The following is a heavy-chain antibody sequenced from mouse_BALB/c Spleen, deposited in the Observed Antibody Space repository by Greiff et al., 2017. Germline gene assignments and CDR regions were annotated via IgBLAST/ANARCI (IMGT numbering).Heavy chain of an antibody. V-gene: IGHV1-87*01. J-gene: IGHJ2*01. CDR3: ARSGNYVFDY. Sequence: VQLQESGAELARPGASVKLSCKASGYTFTSYWMQWVKQRPGQGLEWIGAIYPGDGDTRYTQKFKGKATLTADKSSSTAYMQLSSLASEDSAVYYCARSGNYVFDYWGQGTTLTVSS. CDR2: IYPGDGDT. D-gene: IGHD2-1*01. CDR1: GYTFTSYW.